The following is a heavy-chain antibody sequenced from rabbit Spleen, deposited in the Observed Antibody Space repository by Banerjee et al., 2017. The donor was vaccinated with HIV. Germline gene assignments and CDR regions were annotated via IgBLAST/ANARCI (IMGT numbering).Heavy chain of an antibody. CDR1: GVSFSDRDV. D-gene: IGHD1-1*01. V-gene: IGHV1S45*01. Sequence: EQLEESGGGLVQPEGSLTLTCKASGVSFSDRDVMCWVRQAPGKGLEWIACINTYTAKGVYATWAKGRFTVSRTSSSTVTLQMTSLTAADTATYFCARDLTSVIGWNFNLWGPGTLVTVS. CDR2: INTYTAKG. CDR3: ARDLTSVIGWNFNL. J-gene: IGHJ4*01.